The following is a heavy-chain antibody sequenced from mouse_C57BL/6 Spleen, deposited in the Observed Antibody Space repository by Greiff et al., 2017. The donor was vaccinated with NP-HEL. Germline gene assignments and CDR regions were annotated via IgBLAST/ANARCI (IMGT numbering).Heavy chain of an antibody. CDR2: ISDGGSYT. Sequence: EVHLVESGGGLVKPGGSLKLSCAASGFTFSSYAMSWVRQTPEKRLEWVATISDGGSYTYYPDNVKGRFTISRDNAKNNLYLQMSHLKSEDTAMYYCASERGGGEFFAYWGQGTLVTVSA. CDR1: GFTFSSYA. V-gene: IGHV5-4*01. J-gene: IGHJ3*01. D-gene: IGHD1-1*02. CDR3: ASERGGGEFFAY.